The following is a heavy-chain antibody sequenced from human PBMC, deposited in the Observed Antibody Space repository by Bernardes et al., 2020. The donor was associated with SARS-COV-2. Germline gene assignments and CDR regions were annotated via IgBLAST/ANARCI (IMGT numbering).Heavy chain of an antibody. D-gene: IGHD3-3*01. Sequence: ASVKVSCKASGYTFTGYYMHWVRQAPGQGLEWMGWINPNSGGTNYAQKFQGRVTMTRDTSISTAYMELSRLRSDDTAVYYCARGTIFGVVRLDYWGQGTLVTVSS. J-gene: IGHJ4*02. CDR1: GYTFTGYY. V-gene: IGHV1-2*02. CDR3: ARGTIFGVVRLDY. CDR2: INPNSGGT.